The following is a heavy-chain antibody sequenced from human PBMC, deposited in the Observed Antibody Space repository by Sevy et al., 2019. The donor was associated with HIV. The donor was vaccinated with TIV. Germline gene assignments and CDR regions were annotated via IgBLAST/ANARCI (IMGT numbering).Heavy chain of an antibody. CDR1: EFTVNSNY. CDR2: IHSDDTT. V-gene: IGHV3-66*01. CDR3: ARGKSGYGYALNY. Sequence: GGSLRLSCAASEFTVNSNYMTWVRQAPGKGLEGVSVIHSDDTTYHADSEKDRFTISRDNFKNTLYLHMSRLRAEDTAVYYCARGKSGYGYALNYWGQGTLVTVSS. J-gene: IGHJ4*02. D-gene: IGHD5-18*01.